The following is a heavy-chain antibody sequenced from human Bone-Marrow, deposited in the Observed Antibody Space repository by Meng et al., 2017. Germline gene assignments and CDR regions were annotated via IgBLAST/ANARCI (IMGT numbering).Heavy chain of an antibody. D-gene: IGHD1-26*01. J-gene: IGHJ5*02. CDR2: ISSIGSTI. Sequence: GESLKISCAASGFTFSDYYMSWIRQAPGKGLEWVSYISSIGSTIYYADSVKGRFTISRDNDKDSLYLQMNSLRAEDTAMYYCARVKGGALRNNWFDPWGQGTLVTVSS. CDR1: GFTFSDYY. V-gene: IGHV3-11*01. CDR3: ARVKGGALRNNWFDP.